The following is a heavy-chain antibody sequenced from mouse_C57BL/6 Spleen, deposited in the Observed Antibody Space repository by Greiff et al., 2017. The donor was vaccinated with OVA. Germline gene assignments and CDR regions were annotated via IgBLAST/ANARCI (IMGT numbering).Heavy chain of an antibody. V-gene: IGHV14-3*01. Sequence: EVQLQESVAELVRPGASVKLSCTASGFNIENTYMHWVKQRPEQGLEWIGRIDPANGNTKYAPKFQGKATITADTSSNTAYLQLSSLTSEDTAIYYCARGYYDYDGYYFDYWGQGTTLTVSS. D-gene: IGHD2-4*01. CDR2: IDPANGNT. CDR3: ARGYYDYDGYYFDY. J-gene: IGHJ2*01. CDR1: GFNIENTY.